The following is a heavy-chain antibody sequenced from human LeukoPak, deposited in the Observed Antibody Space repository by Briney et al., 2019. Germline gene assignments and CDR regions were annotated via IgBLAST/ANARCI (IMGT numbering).Heavy chain of an antibody. CDR2: ISGSGGST. V-gene: IGHV3-23*01. J-gene: IGHJ4*02. D-gene: IGHD4-17*01. CDR1: GFTFSSYA. Sequence: GGSLRLSCAASGFTFSSYAMSWVRQAPGKGPEWVSAISGSGGSTYYADSVKGRFTISRDNSKNTLYLQMNSLRAEDTAVYYCAKDRVAVTTVFDYWGQGTLVTVSS. CDR3: AKDRVAVTTVFDY.